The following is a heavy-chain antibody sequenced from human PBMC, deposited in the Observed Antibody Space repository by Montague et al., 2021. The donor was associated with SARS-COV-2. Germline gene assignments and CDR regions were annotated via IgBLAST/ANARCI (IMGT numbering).Heavy chain of an antibody. J-gene: IGHJ6*02. CDR3: ARTTYFDLASIYYYVMDV. CDR2: IYYSGST. CDR1: GGSITNYY. V-gene: IGHV4-59*08. Sequence: SETLSLTCTVPGGSITNYYWSWIRHRPARGLEWIGYIYYSGSTEYSHSLKSRVTMSIYTSKNQFSLRPNSVTAADTAVYFCARTTYFDLASIYYYVMDVWGQGTTVTVSS. D-gene: IGHD3-9*01.